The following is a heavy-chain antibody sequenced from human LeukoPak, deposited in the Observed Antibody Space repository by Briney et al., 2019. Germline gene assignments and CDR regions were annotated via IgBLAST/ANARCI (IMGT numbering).Heavy chain of an antibody. J-gene: IGHJ6*03. CDR3: ARGIGPVYYYYMDV. CDR1: GGSISSSSYY. V-gene: IGHV4-39*07. Sequence: SETLSLTCTVSGGSISSSSYYWGWVRQPPGKGREWLGSIYYSGSTYYNPSLKSRVTISVDTSKNQFSLKLSSVTAADTAVYYCARGIGPVYYYYMDVWGKGTTVTISS. CDR2: IYYSGST. D-gene: IGHD3-10*01.